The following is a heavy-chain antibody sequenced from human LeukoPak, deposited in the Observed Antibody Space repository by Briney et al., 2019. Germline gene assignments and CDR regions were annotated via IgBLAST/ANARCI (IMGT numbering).Heavy chain of an antibody. CDR1: GYTFTGYY. Sequence: GASVKVSCKASGYTFTGYYMHWVRQAPGQGLEWMGWINPNSGGTNYAQKFQGRVTMTRDTSISTAYMELSRLRSDDTAVYYCARDRSRTGTTDSRKGTRFDPWGQGTLVTVSS. D-gene: IGHD1-1*01. CDR2: INPNSGGT. V-gene: IGHV1-2*02. J-gene: IGHJ5*02. CDR3: ARDRSRTGTTDSRKGTRFDP.